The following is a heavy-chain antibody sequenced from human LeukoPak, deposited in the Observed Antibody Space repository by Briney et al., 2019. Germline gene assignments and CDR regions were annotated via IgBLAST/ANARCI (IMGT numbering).Heavy chain of an antibody. D-gene: IGHD1-1*01. Sequence: GASVKVSCKASGYTXTGYYMHGVRQAPGQGLEWMGWSDPNSGGTNYAQKFQGRVTMTRDTSISTAYMELSRLRSDDTAVYYCARSTRYNWNDDCWGQGTLVTVSS. CDR3: ARSTRYNWNDDC. J-gene: IGHJ4*02. CDR1: GYTXTGYY. CDR2: SDPNSGGT. V-gene: IGHV1-2*02.